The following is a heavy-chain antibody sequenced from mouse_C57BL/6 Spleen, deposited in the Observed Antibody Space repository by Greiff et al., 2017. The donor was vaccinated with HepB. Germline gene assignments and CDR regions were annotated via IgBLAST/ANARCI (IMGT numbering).Heavy chain of an antibody. CDR1: GYTFTSYW. D-gene: IGHD4-1*01. Sequence: QVQLQQPGAELVKPGASVKLSCKASGYTFTSYWMQWVKQRPGQGLEWIGEIDPSDSYTNYNQKFKGKATLTVDTSSSTAYMQLSSLTSEDSAVYYCARFLGPAYWGQGTLVTVSA. CDR3: ARFLGPAY. CDR2: IDPSDSYT. V-gene: IGHV1-50*01. J-gene: IGHJ3*01.